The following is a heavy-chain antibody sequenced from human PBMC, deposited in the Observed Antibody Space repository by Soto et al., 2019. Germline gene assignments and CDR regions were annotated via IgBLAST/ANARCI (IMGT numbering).Heavy chain of an antibody. CDR1: GFTFSSYA. Sequence: XGSLRLSCAASGFTFSSYAMHWVRQAPGKGLEWVAVISYDGSNKYYADSVKGRFTISRDNSKNTLYLQMNSLRAEDTAVYYCARDRGQKQLVWRYYYGMDVWGQGTTVTVSS. CDR2: ISYDGSNK. V-gene: IGHV3-30-3*01. D-gene: IGHD6-13*01. J-gene: IGHJ6*02. CDR3: ARDRGQKQLVWRYYYGMDV.